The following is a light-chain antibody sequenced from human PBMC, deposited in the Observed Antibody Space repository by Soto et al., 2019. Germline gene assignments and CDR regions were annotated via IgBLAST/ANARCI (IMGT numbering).Light chain of an antibody. CDR1: QSISSY. Sequence: DIQMTQSPSSLSASVGDRVTITCRASQSISSYLNWYQQKPGKAPKLLIYAASSLQSGVPSRFSGIGSGTDFTLTISRLQPEDFATYYCQQSYSTPPITFGQGTRLEIK. V-gene: IGKV1-39*01. CDR2: AAS. CDR3: QQSYSTPPIT. J-gene: IGKJ5*01.